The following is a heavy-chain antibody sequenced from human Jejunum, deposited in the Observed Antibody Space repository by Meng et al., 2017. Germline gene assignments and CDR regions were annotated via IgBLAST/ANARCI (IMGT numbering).Heavy chain of an antibody. Sequence: QLHLVQPGAEAKKPVASVRVSCEASGYTFTADYVHWVRQAPGQGLEWMGRMNPNNGDTNYAQKFQGRVTMTRATSTAYMDLSSLTSDDTAVYYCAKDEGTTTAFDHWGQGTLVTVSS. J-gene: IGHJ4*02. CDR2: MNPNNGDT. CDR1: GYTFTADY. D-gene: IGHD1-26*01. CDR3: AKDEGTTTAFDH. V-gene: IGHV1-2*06.